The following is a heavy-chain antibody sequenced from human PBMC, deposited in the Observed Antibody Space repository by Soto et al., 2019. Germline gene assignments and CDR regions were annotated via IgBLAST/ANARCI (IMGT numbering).Heavy chain of an antibody. J-gene: IGHJ5*02. CDR1: GGSMNNYY. CDR2: TYTSGST. V-gene: IGHV4-4*07. CDR3: ARGRQAFDP. Sequence: SETLSLTCTVSGGSMNNYYWSWIRQPAGKGLEWIGHTYTSGSTSYNPSLRSRVTMSVDTSKNQFSLTLKSVTAADTAIYYCARGRQAFDPWGHGTLVTVS.